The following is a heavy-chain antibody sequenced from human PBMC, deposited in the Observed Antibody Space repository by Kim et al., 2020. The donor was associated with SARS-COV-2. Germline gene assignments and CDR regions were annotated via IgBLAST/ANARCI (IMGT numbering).Heavy chain of an antibody. Sequence: PSETLSLTCTVSGGSTSNYYWSWIRQPAGKGLEWIGRIYKNGDTNYNPSLKSRITMSADPAKRQLSLKLSSVTAADTAVYYCARDFCGGSSCNWFDPWGQGVLVTVSS. J-gene: IGHJ5*02. CDR1: GGSTSNYY. CDR2: IYKNGDT. CDR3: ARDFCGGSSCNWFDP. V-gene: IGHV4-4*07. D-gene: IGHD2-15*01.